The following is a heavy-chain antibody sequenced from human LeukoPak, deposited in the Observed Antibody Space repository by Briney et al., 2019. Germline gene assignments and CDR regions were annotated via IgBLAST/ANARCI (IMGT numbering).Heavy chain of an antibody. D-gene: IGHD5-24*01. J-gene: IGHJ4*02. CDR2: ISSSSSTI. CDR1: GFTFSSYS. CDR3: ARAVEMATIILTN. V-gene: IGHV3-48*01. Sequence: PGGSLRLSCAASGFTFSSYSMNWVRQAPGKGLEWVSYISSSSSTIYYADSVKGRFTISRDNAKNSLYLQMNSLRAEDTAVYYCARAVEMATIILTNWGQGTLVTVSS.